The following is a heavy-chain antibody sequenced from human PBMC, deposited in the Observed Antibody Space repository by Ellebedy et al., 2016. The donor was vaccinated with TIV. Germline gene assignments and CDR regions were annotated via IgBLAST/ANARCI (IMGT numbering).Heavy chain of an antibody. Sequence: GGSLRLSCVVSGFTVSANYMSWVRQAPGKGLEWVSIIYSAGSTYYADSVKGRFTISRDNSKSTLYLQVNSLRAEDTAVYYCARVDRGLAFDIWGQGTMVTVSS. CDR3: ARVDRGLAFDI. J-gene: IGHJ3*02. D-gene: IGHD3-16*01. CDR2: IYSAGST. V-gene: IGHV3-53*01. CDR1: GFTVSANY.